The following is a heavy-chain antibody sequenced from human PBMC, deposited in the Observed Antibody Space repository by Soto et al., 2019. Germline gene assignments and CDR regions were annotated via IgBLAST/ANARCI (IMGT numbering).Heavy chain of an antibody. V-gene: IGHV4-59*01. CDR2: IYYSGST. J-gene: IGHJ6*02. CDR1: GGSISSYY. CDR3: ASSNMAAAGFYHYGLDV. Sequence: SETLSLTCTVSGGSISSYYWSWIRQPPGKGLEWIGYIYYSGSTNYNPSLKSRVTISVDTSKNQFSLKLSSVTAADTAVYYCASSNMAAAGFYHYGLDVWGRGTTVTVSS. D-gene: IGHD6-13*01.